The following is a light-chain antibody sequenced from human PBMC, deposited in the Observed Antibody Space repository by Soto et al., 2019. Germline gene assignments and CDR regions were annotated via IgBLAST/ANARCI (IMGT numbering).Light chain of an antibody. CDR1: QSISSW. Sequence: DIQMTQSPSTLSASVGDRVTITCRASQSISSWLAWYQQKPGKAPKLLIYDASSLESGVPSRFSGSGSGTEFTLTISSLQPDDFATDYCKQYNSYLWTFGQGTKVEIK. V-gene: IGKV1-5*01. CDR2: DAS. CDR3: KQYNSYLWT. J-gene: IGKJ1*01.